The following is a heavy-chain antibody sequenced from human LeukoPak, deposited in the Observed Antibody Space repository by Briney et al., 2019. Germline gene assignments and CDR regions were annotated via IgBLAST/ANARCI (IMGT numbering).Heavy chain of an antibody. V-gene: IGHV5-51*01. CDR1: GYSFTSYW. CDR2: IYPGDSDT. CDR3: ARRGSSWYGWFDP. Sequence: GESLKISCKGSGYSFTSYWIGWVRQMPGKGLEWMGIIYPGDSDTRYSPSFQGQVTISAAKSLSTAYLQWSSLKASDTAMYYCARRGSSWYGWFDPWGQGTLVTVSS. D-gene: IGHD6-13*01. J-gene: IGHJ5*02.